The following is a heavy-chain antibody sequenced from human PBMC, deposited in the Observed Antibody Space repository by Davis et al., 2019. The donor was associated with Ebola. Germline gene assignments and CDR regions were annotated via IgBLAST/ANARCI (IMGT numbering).Heavy chain of an antibody. J-gene: IGHJ6*04. CDR1: GFTFSSYA. D-gene: IGHD3-9*01. Sequence: GGSLRLSCAASGFTFSSYAMSWVRQAPGKALAWVSSISSDSDYIYYADSAKGRFTISRDNAKNSPFLQMNSLRGEDAAVYYCARGGRWYDIRTEASLMDVWGKGTTVAVSS. CDR2: ISSDSDYI. CDR3: ARGGRWYDIRTEASLMDV. V-gene: IGHV3-21*01.